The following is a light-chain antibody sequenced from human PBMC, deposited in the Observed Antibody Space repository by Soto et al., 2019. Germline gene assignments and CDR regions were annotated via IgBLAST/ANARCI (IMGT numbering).Light chain of an antibody. CDR3: QQYYSTPFT. CDR2: WAS. Sequence: DIVMTQSPDSLAVSLGERATINCKSSQSVLYSSNNKNYLAWYQQKPGQPPKLLIYWASTRESGVPDRFSGSGSGTDFTLTIRSLQAEDVEVYYCQQYYSTPFTLGPGTKVDIK. V-gene: IGKV4-1*01. J-gene: IGKJ3*01. CDR1: QSVLYSSNNKNY.